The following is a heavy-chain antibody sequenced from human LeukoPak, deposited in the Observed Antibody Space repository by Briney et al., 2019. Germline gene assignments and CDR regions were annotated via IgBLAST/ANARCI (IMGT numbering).Heavy chain of an antibody. V-gene: IGHV1-2*02. J-gene: IGHJ4*02. CDR1: GYTFTDYY. CDR3: ARDRGSRNILTDYFDY. CDR2: INPNSDDT. Sequence: GASVKVSCKTSGYTFTDYYMFWLRQAPGQGLEWVGWINPNSDDTNYAQKFQGRVTMTRDTSISTAYMELSRLISDDTAVYYCARDRGSRNILTDYFDYWGQGTLVTVSS. D-gene: IGHD3-9*01.